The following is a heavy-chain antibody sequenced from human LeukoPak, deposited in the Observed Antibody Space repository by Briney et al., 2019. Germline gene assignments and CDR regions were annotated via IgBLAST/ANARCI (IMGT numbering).Heavy chain of an antibody. CDR3: AKSNGYGLIDI. CDR1: GYSITSGYY. J-gene: IGHJ3*02. Sequence: SETLSLTCTVSGYSITSGYYWGWIRQTPGKGLEWIGSIYHSGYTIYNPSLKSRVTISLDTSRNQFSLKLNSVTAADTAVYYCAKSNGYGLIDIWGQGTVVTVSS. CDR2: IYHSGYT. D-gene: IGHD3-22*01. V-gene: IGHV4-38-2*02.